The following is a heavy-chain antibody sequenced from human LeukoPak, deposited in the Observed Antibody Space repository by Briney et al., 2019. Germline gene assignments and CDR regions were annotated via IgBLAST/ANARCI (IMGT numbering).Heavy chain of an antibody. J-gene: IGHJ3*02. CDR3: ASGAYCGGDCYSGAFDI. CDR2: IYPGDSDS. CDR1: GYSLTNYW. Sequence: GESLKISCKGSGYSLTNYWIGCVRQIPAKDLEWMGIIYPGDSDSRYSPSFQGQVSISADKSISTAYLQWRSLKASDTAMYYCASGAYCGGDCYSGAFDIWGQGAMVTVSS. V-gene: IGHV5-51*01. D-gene: IGHD2-21*02.